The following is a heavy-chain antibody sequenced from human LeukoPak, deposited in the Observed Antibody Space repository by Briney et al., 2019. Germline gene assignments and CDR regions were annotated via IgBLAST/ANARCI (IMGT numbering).Heavy chain of an antibody. CDR1: GFTFSSYW. Sequence: PGGSLRLSCAASGFTFSSYWMSWVRQAPGKGLEWVSVICGSGDTTYYADSVKGRFTISRDNSKNTLYLQMNSLRAEDMAVYYCAREEWYYFDYWGQGTLVTVSS. D-gene: IGHD3-3*01. CDR3: AREEWYYFDY. V-gene: IGHV3-23*01. J-gene: IGHJ4*02. CDR2: ICGSGDTT.